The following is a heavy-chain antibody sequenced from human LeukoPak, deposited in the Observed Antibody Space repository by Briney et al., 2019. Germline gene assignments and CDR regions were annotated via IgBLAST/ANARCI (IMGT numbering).Heavy chain of an antibody. CDR1: GGTFSSYA. J-gene: IGHJ6*02. CDR3: ARDRGAVPAAPTYYYYGMDV. D-gene: IGHD2-2*01. V-gene: IGHV1-69*04. Sequence: ASVKVSCKASGGTFSSYAISWVRQAPGQGLEWMGRIIPILGIANYAQKFQGRVTITADKSTSTAYMELSSLRSEDTAVYYCARDRGAVPAAPTYYYYGMDVWGQGTTVTVSS. CDR2: IIPILGIA.